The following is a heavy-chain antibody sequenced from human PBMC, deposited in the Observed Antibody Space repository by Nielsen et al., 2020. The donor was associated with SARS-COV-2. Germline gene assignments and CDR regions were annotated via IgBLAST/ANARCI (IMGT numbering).Heavy chain of an antibody. D-gene: IGHD2-2*01. CDR3: ARAIVVVPAARFDP. J-gene: IGHJ5*02. V-gene: IGHV4-59*12. CDR1: GGSISSYY. CDR2: IYYSGST. Sequence: GSLRLSCTVSGGSISSYYWSWIRQPPGKGLEWIGYIYYSGSTNYNPSLKSRVTISVDTSKNQFSLKLSSVTAADTAVYYCARAIVVVPAARFDPWGQGTLVTVSS.